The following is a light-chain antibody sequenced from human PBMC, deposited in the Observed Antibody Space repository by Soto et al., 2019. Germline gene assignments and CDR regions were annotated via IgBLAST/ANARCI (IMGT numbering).Light chain of an antibody. CDR1: QNISKY. CDR3: QQRYNPFALT. Sequence: DIQMTQSPSSLSTSVGDRVTMTCRASQNISKYLNWYQKTPGKAPKLLIYGASNLQNWVPSRFSGSGSGTEFTLTISNLQPEDSATYYCQQRYNPFALTFGGGTTVEI. V-gene: IGKV1-39*01. J-gene: IGKJ4*01. CDR2: GAS.